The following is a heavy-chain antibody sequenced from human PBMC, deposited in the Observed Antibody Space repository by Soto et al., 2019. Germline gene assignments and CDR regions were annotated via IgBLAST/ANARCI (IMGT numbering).Heavy chain of an antibody. CDR2: ISGSGGST. V-gene: IGHV3-23*01. CDR3: AKDEGQLAYYYYMDV. J-gene: IGHJ6*03. Sequence: EVQLLESGGGLVQPGGSLRLSCAASGFTFSSYAMSWVRQSPGQGLEWVSAISGSGGSTYYADSVKGRFTISRDNSKNTLYLQMNSLRAEDTAVYYCAKDEGQLAYYYYMDVWGKGTTVTVSS. D-gene: IGHD6-13*01. CDR1: GFTFSSYA.